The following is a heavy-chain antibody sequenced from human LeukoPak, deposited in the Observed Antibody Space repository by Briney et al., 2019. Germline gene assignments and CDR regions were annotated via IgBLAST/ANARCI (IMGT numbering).Heavy chain of an antibody. CDR2: IYTRGST. V-gene: IGHV4-61*02. J-gene: IGHJ6*03. Sequence: SETLSLTCTVSGDSISSGSYYWSWIRQPAGKGLEWIGRIYTRGSTNYNPSLQSRVTISVDTSKNQFSLKLSSVTAADTAVYYCARVGPGAAAGYYYYYMDVWGKGTTVTVSS. D-gene: IGHD6-13*01. CDR1: GDSISSGSYY. CDR3: ARVGPGAAAGYYYYYMDV.